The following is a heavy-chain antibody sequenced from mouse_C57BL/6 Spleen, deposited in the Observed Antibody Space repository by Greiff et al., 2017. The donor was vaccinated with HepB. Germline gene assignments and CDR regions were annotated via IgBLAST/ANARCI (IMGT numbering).Heavy chain of an antibody. D-gene: IGHD1-1*01. V-gene: IGHV1-69*01. CDR2: IDPSDSYT. Sequence: QVQLQQPGAELVMPGASVKLSCKASGYTFTSYWMHWVKQRPGQGLEWIGEIDPSDSYTNYNQKFKGKSTLTVDKSSSTAYMQLSSLTSEDSAVYYCAYYYGSSLYWYFDVWGTGTTVTVSS. J-gene: IGHJ1*03. CDR3: AYYYGSSLYWYFDV. CDR1: GYTFTSYW.